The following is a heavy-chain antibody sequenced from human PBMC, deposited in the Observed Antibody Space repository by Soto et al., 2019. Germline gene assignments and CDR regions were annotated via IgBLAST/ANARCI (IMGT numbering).Heavy chain of an antibody. J-gene: IGHJ6*02. D-gene: IGHD6-19*01. CDR2: INPSGVST. CDR3: AREAVALVDYYYGMDV. CDR1: GYTLTNYY. Sequence: ASVKVSCKASGYTLTNYYVHWVRQAPGQGLEWMGIINPSGVSTTYAQKFQGRVIMTRDTSTSTVYMELSSLRFEDTAVYYCAREAVALVDYYYGMDVWGQGTTVTVSS. V-gene: IGHV1-46*01.